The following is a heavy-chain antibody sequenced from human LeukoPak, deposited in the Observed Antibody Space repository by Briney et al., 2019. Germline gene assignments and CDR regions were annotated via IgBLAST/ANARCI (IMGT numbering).Heavy chain of an antibody. J-gene: IGHJ4*02. CDR2: INPNSGGT. CDR1: GYTLTRYY. V-gene: IGHV1-2*02. D-gene: IGHD1-1*01. Sequence: GASVKVSFKASGYTLTRYYIHWVRQVPGQGLEWMGSINPNSGGTNYAQKFQGRVTLARDTSISTAYMELSRLKSDDTAVYYCARVSPAWNYFESWGQGTLVTVSS. CDR3: ARVSPAWNYFES.